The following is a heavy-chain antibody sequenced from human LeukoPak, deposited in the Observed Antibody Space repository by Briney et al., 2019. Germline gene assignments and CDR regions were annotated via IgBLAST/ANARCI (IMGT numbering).Heavy chain of an antibody. CDR1: GYTFTSYG. V-gene: IGHV1-18*01. CDR3: ARIDIVVVPAAIGNTVWFDP. CDR2: ISAYNGNT. J-gene: IGHJ5*02. Sequence: EASVTVSCTASGYTFTSYGISWVRQAPGQGLEWMGWISAYNGNTNYAQKLQGRVTMTTDTSTSTAYMELRSLRSDDTAVYYCARIDIVVVPAAIGNTVWFDPWGQGTLVTVSS. D-gene: IGHD2-2*02.